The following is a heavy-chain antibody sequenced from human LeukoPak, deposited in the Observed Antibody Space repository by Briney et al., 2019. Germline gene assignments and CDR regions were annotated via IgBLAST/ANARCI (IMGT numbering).Heavy chain of an antibody. V-gene: IGHV1-2*02. Sequence: GASVKVSCKASGGTFSSYAISWVRQAPGQGLEWMGWINPNSGGTNYAQKFQGRVTMTRDTSISTAYMELSRLRSDDTAVYYCARSLAVAGTSDSCTDYWGQGTLVTVSS. CDR3: ARSLAVAGTSDSCTDY. J-gene: IGHJ4*02. CDR1: GGTFSSYA. CDR2: INPNSGGT. D-gene: IGHD6-19*01.